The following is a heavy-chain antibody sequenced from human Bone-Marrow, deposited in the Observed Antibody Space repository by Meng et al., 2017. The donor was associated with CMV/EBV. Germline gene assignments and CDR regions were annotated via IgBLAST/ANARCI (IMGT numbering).Heavy chain of an antibody. Sequence: GGSLRLSCAASGFTFSSYSMNWVRQAPGKGLEWVSSISSSSSYIYYADSVKGRFTISRDNAKNSLYLQMNSLRAEGTAVYYCAREGVVPAAIPEFWFDPWGQGTLVTVSS. V-gene: IGHV3-21*01. D-gene: IGHD2-2*01. CDR2: ISSSSSYI. CDR1: GFTFSSYS. CDR3: AREGVVPAAIPEFWFDP. J-gene: IGHJ5*02.